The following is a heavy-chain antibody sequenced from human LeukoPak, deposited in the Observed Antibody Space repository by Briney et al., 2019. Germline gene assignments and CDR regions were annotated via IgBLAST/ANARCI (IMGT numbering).Heavy chain of an antibody. CDR2: IYYSGTT. CDR1: GGSISSYY. V-gene: IGHV4-59*01. CDR3: ARGVYIAAAQYGY. J-gene: IGHJ4*02. Sequence: PSETLSLSCTVSGGSISSYYWSWIRQPPGKGLEWIGYIYYSGTTNYNPSLKSRVTISVDTSKNQFSLKLSSVTAADTAVYYCARGVYIAAAQYGYWGQGTLVTVSS. D-gene: IGHD6-13*01.